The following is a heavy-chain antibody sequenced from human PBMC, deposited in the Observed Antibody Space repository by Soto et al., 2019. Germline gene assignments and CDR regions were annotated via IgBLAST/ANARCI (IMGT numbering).Heavy chain of an antibody. V-gene: IGHV4-31*03. CDR3: ARGGYYYASRAYSDVYYCDY. Sequence: SETLSLTCTVSGGSIGSGSYYWSWIRQHPGKGLEWIGYIYFSGSTYYNPSLKSRVTISEDTSKNQFSLRLISVTAADTAMYYCARGGYYYASRAYSDVYYCDYWGQGLLAIAAS. J-gene: IGHJ4*02. D-gene: IGHD3-22*01. CDR2: IYFSGST. CDR1: GGSIGSGSYY.